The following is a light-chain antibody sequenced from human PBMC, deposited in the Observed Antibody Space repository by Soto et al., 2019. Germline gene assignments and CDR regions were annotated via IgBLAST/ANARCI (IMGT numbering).Light chain of an antibody. CDR3: QHYDTYPWT. V-gene: IGKV1-5*03. CDR1: ESVNSW. CDR2: KAS. J-gene: IGKJ1*01. Sequence: EIHICPSTYRPNASDGDRVTLTCRASESVNSWVAWYQQKPGKAPKLLIHKASSLESGVPSRFSGSGSGTEFTLTISSLQPEDLASYYCQHYDTYPWTFGQGTRVEIK.